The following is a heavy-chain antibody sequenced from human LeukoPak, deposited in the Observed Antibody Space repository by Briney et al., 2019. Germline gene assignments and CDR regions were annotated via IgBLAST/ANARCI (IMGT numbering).Heavy chain of an antibody. CDR3: ANGDAARPSEGLDY. CDR2: ISGGGGTT. Sequence: GGSLRLSCSASGFTFSSHAVNWVRQPPGKGLEWVSSISGGGGTTYYADSAKGRFTISRDNSKSTLYLQMNSLRADDTAVYYCANGDAARPSEGLDYWGRGTLVTVSS. J-gene: IGHJ4*02. V-gene: IGHV3-23*01. CDR1: GFTFSSHA. D-gene: IGHD6-6*01.